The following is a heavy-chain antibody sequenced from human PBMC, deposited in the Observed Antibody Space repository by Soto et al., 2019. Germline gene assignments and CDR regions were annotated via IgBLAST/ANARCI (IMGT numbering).Heavy chain of an antibody. CDR1: GGSFSGYY. D-gene: IGHD2-15*01. V-gene: IGHV4-34*01. CDR2: INHSGST. J-gene: IGHJ1*01. Sequence: QVQLQQWGAGLLKPSETLSLTCAVYGGSFSGYYWSWIRQPPGKGLEWIGEINHSGSTNYNPSLKGRVTISVDTSKNQFSLKLSSVTAADTAVYYCARGGRGYCSGGSCSTEILLHWGQGTLVTVSS. CDR3: ARGGRGYCSGGSCSTEILLH.